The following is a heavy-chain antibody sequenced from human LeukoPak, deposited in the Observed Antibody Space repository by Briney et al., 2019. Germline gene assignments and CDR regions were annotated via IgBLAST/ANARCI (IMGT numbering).Heavy chain of an antibody. CDR1: GFTFRTYG. Sequence: GGSLRLSCAASGFTFRTYGMHWVRQAPGKGLEWVALISYDGGNKFYADSVRDRFTISRDNSKNTLFLQMNSLRIEDTAVYYCAKVFEVRGARRPKDYWGQGTLVIVSS. V-gene: IGHV3-30*18. CDR3: AKVFEVRGARRPKDY. D-gene: IGHD3-10*01. J-gene: IGHJ4*02. CDR2: ISYDGGNK.